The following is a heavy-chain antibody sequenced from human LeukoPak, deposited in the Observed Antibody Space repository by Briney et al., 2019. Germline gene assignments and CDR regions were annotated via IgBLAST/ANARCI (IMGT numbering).Heavy chain of an antibody. J-gene: IGHJ4*02. CDR1: GFTFSNYA. CDR3: ARSNNGGWGYCDY. Sequence: GGSLRLSCAASGFTFSNYAMNWVRQAPGKGLEWVSLISGSTGSTYYADSVKGRFSISRDNSKNTLYVQMSSLRAEDTAVYYCARSNNGGWGYCDYWGQGSLVTVSS. CDR2: ISGSTGST. D-gene: IGHD3-16*01. V-gene: IGHV3-23*01.